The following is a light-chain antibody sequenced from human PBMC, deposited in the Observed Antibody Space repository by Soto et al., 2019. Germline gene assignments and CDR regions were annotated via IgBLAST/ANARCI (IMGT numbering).Light chain of an antibody. J-gene: IGKJ1*01. CDR2: WAS. V-gene: IGKV4-1*01. Sequence: DIVMTQSPDSLAVSLGERATINCKSSQSVLYSSNNKNFLAWYQQKPGQPPKLLIYWASTRESGVPDRFSGSGFGTDLALTTSSLQAEDVAVYYCQQYSSAPWTFGQGTKVEIK. CDR3: QQYSSAPWT. CDR1: QSVLYSSNNKNF.